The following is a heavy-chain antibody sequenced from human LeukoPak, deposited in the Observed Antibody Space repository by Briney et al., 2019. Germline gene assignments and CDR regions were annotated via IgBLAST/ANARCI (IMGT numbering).Heavy chain of an antibody. J-gene: IGHJ4*02. CDR3: ARTTAGDIVVSDYFDY. CDR1: GGSISSYY. V-gene: IGHV4-4*07. CDR2: IYTSGST. Sequence: SETLSLTCTVSGGSISSYYWSWIRQPAGKGLEWIGRIYTSGSTNYNPSLKSRVTMSVDTSKNQFSLKLSSVTAADTAVYYCARTTAGDIVVSDYFDYWGQGTLVTVSS. D-gene: IGHD2-2*01.